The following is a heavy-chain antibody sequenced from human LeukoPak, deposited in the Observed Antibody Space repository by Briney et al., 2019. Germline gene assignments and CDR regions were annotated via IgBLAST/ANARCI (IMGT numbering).Heavy chain of an antibody. Sequence: ASVKVSCKASGYTFTGYYMHWVRQAPGQGLEWVGWINPNSGGTNYAQKFQGRVTMTRDTSISTAYMELSRLRSDDTAVYYCARDDSSGYYAYLWGQGTLVTVSS. CDR1: GYTFTGYY. J-gene: IGHJ5*02. CDR3: ARDDSSGYYAYL. CDR2: INPNSGGT. V-gene: IGHV1-2*02. D-gene: IGHD3-22*01.